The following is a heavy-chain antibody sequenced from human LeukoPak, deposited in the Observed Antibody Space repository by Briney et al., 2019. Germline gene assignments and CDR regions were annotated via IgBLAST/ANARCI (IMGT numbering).Heavy chain of an antibody. CDR3: ARENCSGGSCYSIYYYYYMDV. Sequence: SETLSLTCTVSGGSITSTHFYWGWIRQPPGKGLEWIGSIYYSGSTYYNPSLKSRVTISVDTSKNQFSLKLSSVTAADTAVYYCARENCSGGSCYSIYYYYYMDVWGKGTTVTVSS. J-gene: IGHJ6*03. D-gene: IGHD2-15*01. CDR2: IYYSGST. V-gene: IGHV4-39*07. CDR1: GGSITSTHFY.